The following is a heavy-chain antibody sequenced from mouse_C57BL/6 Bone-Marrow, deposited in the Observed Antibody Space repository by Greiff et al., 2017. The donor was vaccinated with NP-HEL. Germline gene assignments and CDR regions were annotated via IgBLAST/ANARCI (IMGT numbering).Heavy chain of an antibody. CDR1: GYTFTNYW. CDR3: ASVQRGWFDY. J-gene: IGHJ2*01. V-gene: IGHV1-63*01. Sequence: QVQLQQSGAELVRPGTSVKMSCKASGYTFTNYWIGWAKQRPGHGLEWIGDIYPGGGYTNYNEKFKGKATLTADKSSSTAYMQFSSLTSEDSAIYYCASVQRGWFDYWGQGTTLTVSS. CDR2: IYPGGGYT.